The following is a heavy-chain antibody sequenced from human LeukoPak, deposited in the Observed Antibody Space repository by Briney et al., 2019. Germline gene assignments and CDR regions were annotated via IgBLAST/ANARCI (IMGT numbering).Heavy chain of an antibody. CDR2: INHSGST. Sequence: SETLSLTCAVSGGSLSGYYWTWIRQPPGKGLEWIGEINHSGSTNYNPSLKSRVTISVDTSKNQFSLKLSSVTAADTAVYYCARHGFGSGSGDAFDIWGQGTMVTVSS. V-gene: IGHV4-34*01. D-gene: IGHD3-10*01. CDR3: ARHGFGSGSGDAFDI. J-gene: IGHJ3*02. CDR1: GGSLSGYY.